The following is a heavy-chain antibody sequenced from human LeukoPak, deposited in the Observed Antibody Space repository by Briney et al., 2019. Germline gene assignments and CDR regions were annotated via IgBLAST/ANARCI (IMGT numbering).Heavy chain of an antibody. V-gene: IGHV4-4*07. CDR3: ARDRWGIAAAGEYYFDY. CDR2: IYTSGSI. Sequence: PSETLSLTCTVSGGSISSYYWSWIRQPAGKGLEWIGRIYTSGSINYNPSLKSRVTMSVDTSKNQFSLKLSSVTAADTAVYYCARDRWGIAAAGEYYFDYWGQGTLVTVSS. D-gene: IGHD6-13*01. J-gene: IGHJ4*02. CDR1: GGSISSYY.